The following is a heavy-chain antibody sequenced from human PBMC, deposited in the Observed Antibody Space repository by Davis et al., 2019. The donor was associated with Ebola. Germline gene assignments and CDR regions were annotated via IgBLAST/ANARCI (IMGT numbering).Heavy chain of an antibody. CDR2: ISSSGSTI. V-gene: IGHV3-11*01. J-gene: IGHJ4*02. CDR1: GFTFSDYY. D-gene: IGHD3-10*01. CDR3: ARAKLWFGDELASYYFDY. Sequence: GGSLRLSCAASGFTFSDYYMSWIRQTPGKGLEWVSYISSSGSTIYYADSVKGRFTISRDNAKNSLYLQMNSLRAEDTAVYYCARAKLWFGDELASYYFDYWGQGTLVTVSS.